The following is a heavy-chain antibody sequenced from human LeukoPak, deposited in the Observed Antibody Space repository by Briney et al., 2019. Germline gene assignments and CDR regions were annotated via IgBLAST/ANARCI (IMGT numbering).Heavy chain of an antibody. J-gene: IGHJ2*01. D-gene: IGHD2-2*01. CDR1: GFTFINHG. Sequence: GGSLRLSCAASGFTFINHGFHWVRQAPGKGLEWVALIGVDGSKKYYADSLEGRITISRDNSRNTLDLQMSSLRVEDTAVYYCVVVLVPAAVWQFDLWGRGTLVNVSS. CDR3: VVVLVPAAVWQFDL. CDR2: IGVDGSKK. V-gene: IGHV3-33*03.